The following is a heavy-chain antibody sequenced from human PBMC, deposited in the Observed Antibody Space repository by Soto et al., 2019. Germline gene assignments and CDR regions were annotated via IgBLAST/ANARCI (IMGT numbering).Heavy chain of an antibody. CDR1: GFTFSSYG. Sequence: QVQLVESGGGVVQPGRSLRLSCAASGFTFSSYGMHWVRQAPGKGLEWVAVIWYDGSNKYYADSVKGRFTTSRDNSKNTLYLQMNSLRAEDTAVYYCARDQGSSWGLDYWGQGTLVTVSS. J-gene: IGHJ4*02. D-gene: IGHD6-13*01. CDR3: ARDQGSSWGLDY. V-gene: IGHV3-33*01. CDR2: IWYDGSNK.